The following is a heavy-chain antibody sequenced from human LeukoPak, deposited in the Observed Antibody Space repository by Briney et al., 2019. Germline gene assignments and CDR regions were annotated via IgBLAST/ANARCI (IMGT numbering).Heavy chain of an antibody. J-gene: IGHJ4*02. V-gene: IGHV4-39*01. CDR1: RGSISSSSYY. CDR3: ASTLGAYYDFWSGYPPPSTFDY. CDR2: IYYSGST. Sequence: SETLSLTCTVSRGSISSSSYYWGWIRQPPGKGLEWIGSIYYSGSTYYNPSLKSRVTISVDTSKNQFSLKLSSVTAADTAVYYCASTLGAYYDFWSGYPPPSTFDYWGQGTLVTVSS. D-gene: IGHD3-3*01.